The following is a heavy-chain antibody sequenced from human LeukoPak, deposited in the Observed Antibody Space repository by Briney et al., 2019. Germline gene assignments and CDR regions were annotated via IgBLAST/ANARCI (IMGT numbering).Heavy chain of an antibody. CDR3: ARDLHSSGYYRSDAFDI. V-gene: IGHV1-18*01. CDR2: ISAYNGKT. Sequence: ASVKVSCKASGYTFSRYAISWVRQAPGQGLEWMGWISAYNGKTNYAQKFQGRVTMTTDTSTTTAYMGLWSLRSDDTAVYYCARDLHSSGYYRSDAFDIWGQGTMVTVSS. D-gene: IGHD3-22*01. J-gene: IGHJ3*02. CDR1: GYTFSRYA.